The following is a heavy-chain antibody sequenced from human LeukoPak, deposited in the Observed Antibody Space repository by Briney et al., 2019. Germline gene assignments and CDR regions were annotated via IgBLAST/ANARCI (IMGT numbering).Heavy chain of an antibody. V-gene: IGHV3-7*01. CDR2: IRQGGSER. J-gene: IGHJ4*02. CDR3: ARSLWPEDY. CDR1: GFTFSDCW. D-gene: IGHD2-21*01. Sequence: PGGFLRLSCAASGFTFSDCWMSWVRQAPGKGLEWVANIRQGGSERNYVDSVKGRFTISRDDAKASVYLQMNSQRVEDTAVYYCARSLWPEDYWGQGTLVTVSS.